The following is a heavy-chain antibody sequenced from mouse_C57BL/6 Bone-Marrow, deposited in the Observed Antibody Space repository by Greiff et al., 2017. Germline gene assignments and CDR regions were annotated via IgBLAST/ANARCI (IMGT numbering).Heavy chain of an antibody. CDR1: DSDVFPIAY. J-gene: IGHJ3*01. CDR2: ILPSIGRT. D-gene: IGHD6-1*01. V-gene: IGHV15-2*01. CDR3: SRSLWDVTAY. Sequence: VQLQQSGSELRSPGSSVKLSCKDFDSDVFPIAYMSWVRQKPGHGFEWIGGILPSIGRTIYGEKFEDKATLDAEAVSNTTYLELNSLTSEDSAIAYCSRSLWDVTAYWGQGTLVTVSA.